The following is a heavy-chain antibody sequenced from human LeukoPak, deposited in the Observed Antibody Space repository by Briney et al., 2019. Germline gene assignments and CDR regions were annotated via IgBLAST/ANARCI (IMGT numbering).Heavy chain of an antibody. D-gene: IGHD6-13*01. V-gene: IGHV3-30-3*01. CDR2: ISYDGSNK. Sequence: GSLRLSCAASGFTFSSYAMHWVRQAPGKGLEWVAVISYDGSNKYYADSVKGRFTISRDNSKNTLYLQMNSLRAEDTAVYYCASGGSSSWPYYYYGMDVWGQGTTVTVSS. CDR1: GFTFSSYA. CDR3: ASGGSSSWPYYYYGMDV. J-gene: IGHJ6*02.